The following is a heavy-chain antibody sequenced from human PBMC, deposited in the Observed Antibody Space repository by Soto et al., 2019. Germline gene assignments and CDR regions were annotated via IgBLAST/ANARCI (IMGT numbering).Heavy chain of an antibody. J-gene: IGHJ4*01. Sequence: PSETLSLTCTVSGGSISNGGYYWNWVRQHPGKGLEWIGYIHYSGSTWYNPSLESRVTISVDTSKDQFSLKLRSVTAADTAVYYCARVRGSGSYAAYYFDSWGQGTLVPVSS. D-gene: IGHD3-10*01. CDR2: IHYSGST. CDR3: ARVRGSGSYAAYYFDS. CDR1: GGSISNGGYY. V-gene: IGHV4-31*03.